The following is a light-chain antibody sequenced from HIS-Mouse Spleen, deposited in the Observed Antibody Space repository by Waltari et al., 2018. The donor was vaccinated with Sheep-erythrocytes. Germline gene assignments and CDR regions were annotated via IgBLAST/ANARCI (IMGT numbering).Light chain of an antibody. V-gene: IGKV1-12*01. J-gene: IGKJ5*01. CDR1: QVISSW. CDR3: HQANSFPIT. Sequence: DIQMTQSPSSVSASVGDRVTITCRAGQVISSWLAWYQQKPGKAPKLLIYAASCLQSGVPSRFSGSATGTDFTLTISSLQPEDFATYCCHQANSFPITVHQGTRLEIK. CDR2: AAS.